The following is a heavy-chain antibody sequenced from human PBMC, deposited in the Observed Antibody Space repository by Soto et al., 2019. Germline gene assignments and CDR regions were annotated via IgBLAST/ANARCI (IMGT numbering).Heavy chain of an antibody. Sequence: QVQLQESGPGLVKPSQTLSLTCTVSGGSIRSDGFYWTWVRHLPGKGLEWVGFIYYSGSTYYNPSLTSRITTSMDSSRNQFFLSLTSVTAADMAVYYCARGPKNLGGSFYYGMDVWGQGTTVTVSS. V-gene: IGHV4-31*03. CDR1: GGSIRSDGFY. J-gene: IGHJ6*02. CDR2: IYYSGST. CDR3: ARGPKNLGGSFYYGMDV.